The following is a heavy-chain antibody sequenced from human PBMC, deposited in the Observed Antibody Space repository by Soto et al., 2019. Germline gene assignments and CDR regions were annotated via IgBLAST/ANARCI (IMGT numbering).Heavy chain of an antibody. D-gene: IGHD3-10*01. CDR1: VGTFSSYT. V-gene: IGHV1-69*02. J-gene: IGHJ6*02. CDR3: ATVRGVPVPNGMDV. CDR2: IIPILGIA. Sequence: QVQLVQSGAEVKKPGSSVKVSCKASVGTFSSYTISWVRQAPGQGLEWMGRIIPILGIANYAQKFQGRVTITADKSTSTAYMELSSLRSEDTAVYYCATVRGVPVPNGMDVWGQGTTVTVSS.